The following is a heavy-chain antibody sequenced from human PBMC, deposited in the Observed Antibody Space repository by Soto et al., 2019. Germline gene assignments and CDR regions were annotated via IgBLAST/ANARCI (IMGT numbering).Heavy chain of an antibody. V-gene: IGHV3-33*01. CDR2: IWYDGSNK. Sequence: GGSLRLSCAASGFTFSSYGMHWVRQAPGKGLEWVAVIWYDGSNKYYADSVKGRFTISRDNSKNTLYLQMNSLRAEDTAVYYCARFGRSGPYGMDVWGQGTTVTVSS. CDR3: ARFGRSGPYGMDV. D-gene: IGHD6-19*01. J-gene: IGHJ6*02. CDR1: GFTFSSYG.